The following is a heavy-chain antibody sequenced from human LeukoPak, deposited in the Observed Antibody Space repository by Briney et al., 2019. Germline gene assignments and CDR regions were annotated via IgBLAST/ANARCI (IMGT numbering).Heavy chain of an antibody. D-gene: IGHD2-2*02. CDR1: GFTFNNAW. Sequence: PGGSLRLSCVASGFTFNNAWMNWVRQAPGKGLEWLGRIKTKTDGETTQYAAPMRGRLTISRDDSKNTLYLQMNSLKTEDTAAYYCTSRTYTTNDYWGQGTLVTVSS. J-gene: IGHJ4*02. CDR2: IKTKTDGETT. V-gene: IGHV3-15*01. CDR3: TSRTYTTNDY.